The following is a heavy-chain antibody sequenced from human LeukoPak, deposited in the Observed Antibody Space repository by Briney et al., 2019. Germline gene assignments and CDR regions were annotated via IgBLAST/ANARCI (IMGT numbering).Heavy chain of an antibody. D-gene: IGHD4-23*01. Sequence: SETLSLTCAVSGGSISSSNWWSWVRQPPGKGLEWIGYIYYSGGTNYNPSLKSRVTISLDTSKNQFSLKLSSVTAADTAVYYCARGGGNEFDYWGQGTLVAVSS. J-gene: IGHJ4*02. V-gene: IGHV4-4*02. CDR2: IYYSGGT. CDR1: GGSISSSNW. CDR3: ARGGGNEFDY.